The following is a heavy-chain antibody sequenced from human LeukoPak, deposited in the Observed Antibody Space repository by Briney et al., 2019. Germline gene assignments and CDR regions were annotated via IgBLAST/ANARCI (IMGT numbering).Heavy chain of an antibody. CDR3: ERPHITSYYDSRGYDAFDV. CDR2: IYPDDSDT. D-gene: IGHD3-22*01. V-gene: IGHV5-51*01. CDR1: GYRFTNFW. J-gene: IGHJ3*01. Sequence: GESLKISCKGSGYRFTNFWIGWVRQMPGKGLEWMGIIYPDDSDTRYSPSFQGQVTISADKSVSIAYLQWSSLRASDTAMYYCERPHITSYYDSRGYDAFDVWGQGTMVIVSS.